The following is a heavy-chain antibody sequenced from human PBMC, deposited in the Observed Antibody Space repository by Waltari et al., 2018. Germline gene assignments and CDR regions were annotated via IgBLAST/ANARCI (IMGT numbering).Heavy chain of an antibody. J-gene: IGHJ5*02. V-gene: IGHV1-18*01. CDR2: ISDYNGNT. Sequence: QVQLVQSGAEVKKPGASVKVSCKASGYTFTSYGISWVRKAPGQGLEWMGWISDYNGNTNYAQKLQGRVTMTTDTSTSTAYMELRSLRSDDTAVYYCARDRGSGWYQDWFDPWGQGTLVTVSS. CDR3: ARDRGSGWYQDWFDP. D-gene: IGHD6-19*01. CDR1: GYTFTSYG.